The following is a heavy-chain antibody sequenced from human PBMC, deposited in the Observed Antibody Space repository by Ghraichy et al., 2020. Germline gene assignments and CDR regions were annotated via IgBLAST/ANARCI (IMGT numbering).Heavy chain of an antibody. CDR1: GYTFTSYA. Sequence: ASVKVSCKASGYTFTSYAMHWVRQAPGQRLEWMGWINAGNGNTKCSQKFQGRVTITRDTSASTAYMELSTLTSEDSAVYYCARDPTSSWDNYYYYGMDVWGQGTTVTVSS. CDR2: INAGNGNT. CDR3: ARDPTSSWDNYYYYGMDV. V-gene: IGHV1-3*01. D-gene: IGHD6-13*01. J-gene: IGHJ6*02.